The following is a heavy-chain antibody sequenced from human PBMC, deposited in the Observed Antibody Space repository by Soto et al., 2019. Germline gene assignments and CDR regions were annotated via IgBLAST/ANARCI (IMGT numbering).Heavy chain of an antibody. V-gene: IGHV2-5*02. Sequence: QITLKESGPALVRPTQTLTLTCAFSVFSLSTSGVGVVWIRQPPGKALEWLAVIYWDDSKHYSPSLWSRLTITKDTSKNQLVLTMTNMDPMDTGTYYCAHKGPEDWPLDYWGQGTLVTVSS. J-gene: IGHJ4*02. CDR3: AHKGPEDWPLDY. D-gene: IGHD3-9*01. CDR2: IYWDDSK. CDR1: VFSLSTSGVG.